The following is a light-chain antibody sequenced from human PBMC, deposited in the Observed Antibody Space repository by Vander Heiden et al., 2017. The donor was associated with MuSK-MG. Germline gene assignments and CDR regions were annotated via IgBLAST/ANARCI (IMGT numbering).Light chain of an antibody. CDR3: QQENNCLVT. Sequence: EIVITQSPATLSVSPGERSTLSCRASQSVSSNLAWYQQKPGQAPRLLIYGASSRDSGIPARFSGSGSGTDFTLTISSLQSEDFAVYYCQQENNCLVTFGRGTKVDIK. CDR2: GAS. J-gene: IGKJ4*01. V-gene: IGKV3D-15*01. CDR1: QSVSSN.